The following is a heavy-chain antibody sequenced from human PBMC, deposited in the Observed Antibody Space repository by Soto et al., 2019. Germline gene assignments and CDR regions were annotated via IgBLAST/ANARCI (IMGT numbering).Heavy chain of an antibody. V-gene: IGHV4-4*02. CDR2: IDQNGIT. CDR1: GGSISISKW. J-gene: IGHJ6*02. Sequence: PSETLSLTCDVSGGSISISKWCTCVRQPPGKGLEWIGKIDQNGITNYNPSLESRVTISKDKSKNQLFLNLTSVTAADTAMYYCVRMNRDYYYYGMDVWGQGTTVTVSS. CDR3: VRMNRDYYYYGMDV.